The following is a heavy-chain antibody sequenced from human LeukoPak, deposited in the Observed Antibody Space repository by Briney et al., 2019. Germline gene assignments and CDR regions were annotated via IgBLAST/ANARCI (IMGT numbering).Heavy chain of an antibody. V-gene: IGHV3-7*01. CDR3: ARVNYYGSGSYYRYYYYGMDG. CDR1: GFTFSSYW. Sequence: GGSLRLSCAASGFTFSSYWMSWVRQPPGKGLEWVANIKQDGSEKYYVDSVKGRFTISRDNAKNSLYLQMNSLRAEDTAVYYCARVNYYGSGSYYRYYYYGMDGWGQGTTVTVSS. J-gene: IGHJ6*02. D-gene: IGHD3-10*01. CDR2: IKQDGSEK.